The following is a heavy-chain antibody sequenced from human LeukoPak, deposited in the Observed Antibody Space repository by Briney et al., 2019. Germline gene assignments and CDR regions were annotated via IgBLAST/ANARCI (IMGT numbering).Heavy chain of an antibody. V-gene: IGHV4-34*01. CDR3: ARVRGRYYYGSGSQYNWFDP. J-gene: IGHJ5*02. CDR1: GGSFSGYY. CDR2: INHSGSI. D-gene: IGHD3-10*01. Sequence: SETLSLTCAVYGGSFSGYYWSWIRQPPGKGLEWIGEINHSGSINYNPSLKSRVTISVDTSMNQFSLKLSSVTAADTAVYYCARVRGRYYYGSGSQYNWFDPWGQGTLVTVSS.